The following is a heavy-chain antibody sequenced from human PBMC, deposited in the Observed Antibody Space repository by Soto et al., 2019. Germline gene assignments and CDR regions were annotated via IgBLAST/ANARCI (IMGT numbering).Heavy chain of an antibody. Sequence: QVQLVQSGAEVKKPGSSVKVSCKASGGTFSSYAISWVRQAPGQGLEWMGGIIPIFGTANYAQKFQGRVTITADESTSTAYRELSSLRSEDTAVYYCARGGAGYCSGGSCYLGDYWGQGTLVTVSS. CDR3: ARGGAGYCSGGSCYLGDY. CDR2: IIPIFGTA. D-gene: IGHD2-15*01. J-gene: IGHJ4*02. V-gene: IGHV1-69*01. CDR1: GGTFSSYA.